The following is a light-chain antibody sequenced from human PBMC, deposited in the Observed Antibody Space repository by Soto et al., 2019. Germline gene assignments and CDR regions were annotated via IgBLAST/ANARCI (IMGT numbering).Light chain of an antibody. V-gene: IGLV1-44*01. CDR2: SDN. CDR1: SSNIGSTT. CDR3: AAWDDSLSGVV. J-gene: IGLJ3*02. Sequence: QAVVTQPPSASGTPGQGVTISCSGSSSNIGSTTVTWYHQLPGAAPKLLIFSDNQRPSGVPDRFSGSKSGTSASLAISGLQSEDEADYYCAAWDDSLSGVVFGGGTKLTVL.